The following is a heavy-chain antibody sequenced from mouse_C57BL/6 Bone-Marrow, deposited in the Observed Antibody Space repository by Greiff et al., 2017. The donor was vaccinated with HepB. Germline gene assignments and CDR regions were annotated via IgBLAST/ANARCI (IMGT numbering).Heavy chain of an antibody. J-gene: IGHJ4*01. CDR3: ARWGGSSSYAMDY. CDR2: IHPNSGST. CDR1: GYTFTSSW. D-gene: IGHD1-1*01. Sequence: QVQLQQPGAELVKPGASVKLSCKASGYTFTSSWMHWVKQRPGQGLEWIGMIHPNSGSTNYNEKFKSKATLTVDKSSSTAYMQLSSLTSEDSAVYYCARWGGSSSYAMDYWGQGTSVTVSS. V-gene: IGHV1-64*01.